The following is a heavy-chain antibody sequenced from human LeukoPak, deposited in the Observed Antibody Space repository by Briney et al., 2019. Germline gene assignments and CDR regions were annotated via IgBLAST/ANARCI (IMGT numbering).Heavy chain of an antibody. V-gene: IGHV3-23*01. J-gene: IGHJ4*02. CDR2: ISGSGGST. D-gene: IGHD1-26*01. CDR3: AKDPSRILFMGRDY. CDR1: GFTFSSYA. Sequence: GGSLRLSCAASGFTFSSYAMSWVRQAPGKGLEWVSAISGSGGSTYYADSVKGRFTISRDNSKNTLYLQMNSLRAEDTAVYYCAKDPSRILFMGRDYWGQGTLVTVSS.